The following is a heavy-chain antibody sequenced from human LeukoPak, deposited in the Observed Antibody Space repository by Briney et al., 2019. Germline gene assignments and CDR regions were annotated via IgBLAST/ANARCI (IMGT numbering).Heavy chain of an antibody. Sequence: ASVKVSCKASGYTFTNYGISWVRQAPGQGLEWMGWINPNSGGTNYAQKFQGRVTMTRDTSISTAYMELSRLRSDDTAVYYCARESPKGNMNDYWGQGTLVTVSS. J-gene: IGHJ4*02. CDR2: INPNSGGT. V-gene: IGHV1-2*02. D-gene: IGHD3-16*01. CDR1: GYTFTNYG. CDR3: ARESPKGNMNDY.